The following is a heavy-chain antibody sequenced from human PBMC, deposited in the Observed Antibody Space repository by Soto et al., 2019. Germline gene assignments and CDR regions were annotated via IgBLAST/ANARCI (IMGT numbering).Heavy chain of an antibody. J-gene: IGHJ5*02. V-gene: IGHV3-23*01. Sequence: PGGSLRICCAASGFTFSSYAMSWVRQAPGKGLEWVSAISGSGGSTYYADSVKGRFTISRDNSKNTLYLQMNSLRAGDTAVYYCAKKVVPAAPYWFDPWGQGTLVTVSS. CDR1: GFTFSSYA. CDR2: ISGSGGST. D-gene: IGHD2-2*01. CDR3: AKKVVPAAPYWFDP.